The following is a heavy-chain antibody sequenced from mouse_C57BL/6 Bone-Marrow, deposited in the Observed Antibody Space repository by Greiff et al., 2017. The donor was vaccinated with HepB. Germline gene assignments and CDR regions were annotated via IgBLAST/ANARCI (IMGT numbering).Heavy chain of an antibody. Sequence: DVMLVESGGGLVQPGGSLKLSCAASGFTFSDYYMYWVRQTPEKRLEWVAYISNGGGSTYYPETVKGRFTISRDNAKNTLYLQMSRLKSEDTAMYYCARQWIYYGSSPDYWGQGTTLTVSS. J-gene: IGHJ2*01. D-gene: IGHD1-1*01. CDR3: ARQWIYYGSSPDY. V-gene: IGHV5-12*01. CDR2: ISNGGGST. CDR1: GFTFSDYY.